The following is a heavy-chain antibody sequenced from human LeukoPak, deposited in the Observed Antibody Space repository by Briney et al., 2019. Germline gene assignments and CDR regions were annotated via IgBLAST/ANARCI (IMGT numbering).Heavy chain of an antibody. CDR3: ARQGPTTVVTPDWFDP. Sequence: GESLKISCKGSGYSFTSYWIGWVRQMPGKGLEWMGIIYPGDSDTRYSPSFQGQVTISADKSISTAYLQWSSLKASDTAMYYCARQGPTTVVTPDWFDPWGQGTLVAVSS. CDR2: IYPGDSDT. CDR1: GYSFTSYW. V-gene: IGHV5-51*01. D-gene: IGHD4-23*01. J-gene: IGHJ5*02.